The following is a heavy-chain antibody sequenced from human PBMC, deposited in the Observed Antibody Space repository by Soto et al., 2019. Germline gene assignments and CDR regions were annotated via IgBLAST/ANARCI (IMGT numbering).Heavy chain of an antibody. CDR2: ISYDGSNR. CDR1: GFTFSSYG. D-gene: IGHD3-3*01. V-gene: IGHV3-30*03. Sequence: GGSLRLSCAASGFTFSSYGMHWVRQAPGKGLEWVAVISYDGSNRYYGDSVKGRFTISRDNSKNTLYLQMNSLRAEDTAVYYCASTWSGYYYFDSWGQGTLVTVSS. J-gene: IGHJ4*02. CDR3: ASTWSGYYYFDS.